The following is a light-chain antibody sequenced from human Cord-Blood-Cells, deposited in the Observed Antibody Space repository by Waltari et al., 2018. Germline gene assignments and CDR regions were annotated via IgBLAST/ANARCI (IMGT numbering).Light chain of an antibody. CDR2: AAS. CDR1: QSISSY. CDR3: QQSYRTPPT. Sequence: VRVTITCRASQSISSYLNWYQQKPGKAPKLLIYAASSLQSGVPSRFSGSGSGTDFTLTISSLQPEDFATYYCQQSYRTPPTFGPGTKVDIK. J-gene: IGKJ3*01. V-gene: IGKV1-39*01.